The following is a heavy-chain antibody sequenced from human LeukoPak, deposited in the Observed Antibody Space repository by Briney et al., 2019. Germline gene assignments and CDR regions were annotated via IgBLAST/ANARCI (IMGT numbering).Heavy chain of an antibody. V-gene: IGHV3-23*01. Sequence: SGGSLRLSCTASGFTFGDHAMSWVRQAPGKGLEWVSAISGSGGSTYYADSVKGRFTISRDNSKNTLYLQMNSLRAEDTAVYYCAKDPPLYYGSGSYPDAFDIWGQGTMVTVSS. CDR3: AKDPPLYYGSGSYPDAFDI. CDR1: GFTFGDHA. CDR2: ISGSGGST. D-gene: IGHD3-10*01. J-gene: IGHJ3*02.